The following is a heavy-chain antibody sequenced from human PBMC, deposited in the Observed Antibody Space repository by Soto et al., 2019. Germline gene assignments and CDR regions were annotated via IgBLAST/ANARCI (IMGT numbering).Heavy chain of an antibody. Sequence: QVQLVQSGAEVKKPGSSAKVSCKASGGTFNTFAFTWVRQAPGQGFEWMGGVIPLFNTPDYAQKFQGRVTITADESTSTVYFELSGLSSDDTAVYFCGLASKWELLGYFYGMEVWGQGTTVIVSS. CDR2: VIPLFNTP. CDR1: GGTFNTFA. V-gene: IGHV1-69*01. J-gene: IGHJ6*02. D-gene: IGHD1-26*01. CDR3: GLASKWELLGYFYGMEV.